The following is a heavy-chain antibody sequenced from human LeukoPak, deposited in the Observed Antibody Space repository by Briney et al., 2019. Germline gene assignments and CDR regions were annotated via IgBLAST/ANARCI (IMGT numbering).Heavy chain of an antibody. CDR3: ARDKGTYCSGGSCYSKWFDP. CDR1: GFTFSDYY. D-gene: IGHD2-15*01. CDR2: ISSSGSTI. J-gene: IGHJ5*02. Sequence: KSGGSLRLSCAASGFTFSDYYMTWIRQAPGKGLEWVSYISSSGSTIYYADSVKGRFTISRDNAKNSLYPQIISLRAEDTAVYYCARDKGTYCSGGSCYSKWFDPWGQGTLVTVSS. V-gene: IGHV3-11*04.